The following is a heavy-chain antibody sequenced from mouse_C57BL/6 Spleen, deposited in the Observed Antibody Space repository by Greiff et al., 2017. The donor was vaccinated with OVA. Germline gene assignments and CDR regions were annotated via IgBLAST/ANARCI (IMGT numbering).Heavy chain of an antibody. V-gene: IGHV1-76*01. CDR3: ARGTTVVPFDY. J-gene: IGHJ2*01. CDR2: IYPGSGNT. CDR1: GYTFTDYY. D-gene: IGHD1-1*01. Sequence: QVQLQQSGAELVRPGASVKLSCKASGYTFTDYYINGVKQRPGQGLEWIARIYPGSGNTYYNEKFKGKATLTAEKSSSTAYMQLSSLTSEDSAVYFCARGTTVVPFDYWGQGTTLTVSS.